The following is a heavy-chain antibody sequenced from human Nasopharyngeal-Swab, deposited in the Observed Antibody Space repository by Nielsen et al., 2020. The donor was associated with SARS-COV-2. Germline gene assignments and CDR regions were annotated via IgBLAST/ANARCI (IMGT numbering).Heavy chain of an antibody. Sequence: WVRQAPGQGLEWMGRINPNSGGTNYAQKSQGRVTMTRDTSISTAYMELSRLRSDDTAVYYCASLRYFDWLTTGYYYYGMDVWGQGTTVTVSS. CDR2: INPNSGGT. CDR3: ASLRYFDWLTTGYYYYGMDV. J-gene: IGHJ6*02. D-gene: IGHD3-9*01. V-gene: IGHV1-2*06.